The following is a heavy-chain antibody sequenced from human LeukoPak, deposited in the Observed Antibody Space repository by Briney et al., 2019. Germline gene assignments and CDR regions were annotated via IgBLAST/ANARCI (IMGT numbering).Heavy chain of an antibody. D-gene: IGHD1-26*01. CDR2: INIDGSST. CDR3: AKALSGTQNGYYYMDV. V-gene: IGHV3-74*01. CDR1: GFTLSSHW. Sequence: GGSLRLSCAASGFTLSSHWMHWVRQAPGKGLVWVSRINIDGSSTIYADSVKGRFTISRDNSKNTLYLQMNSLRAEDMAVYYCAKALSGTQNGYYYMDVWGKGTTVTISS. J-gene: IGHJ6*03.